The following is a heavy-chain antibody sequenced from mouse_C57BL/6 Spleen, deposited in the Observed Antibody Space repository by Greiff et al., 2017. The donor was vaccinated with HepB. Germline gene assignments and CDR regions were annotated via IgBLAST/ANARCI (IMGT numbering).Heavy chain of an antibody. V-gene: IGHV14-2*01. CDR3: DSPHYYGSRDYYAMDY. CDR2: IDPEDGET. J-gene: IGHJ4*01. Sequence: DVQLQESGAELVKPGASVKLSCTASGFNIKDYYMHWVKQRTEQGLEWIGRIDPEDGETKYAPKFQGKATITADTSSNTAYLQLSSLTSEDTAVYYCDSPHYYGSRDYYAMDYWGQGTSVTVSS. CDR1: GFNIKDYY. D-gene: IGHD1-1*01.